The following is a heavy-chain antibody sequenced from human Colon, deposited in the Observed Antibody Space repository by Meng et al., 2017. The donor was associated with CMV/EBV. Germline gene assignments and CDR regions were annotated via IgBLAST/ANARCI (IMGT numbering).Heavy chain of an antibody. V-gene: IGHV3-66*02. CDR3: ARGGQQLAHGMDV. CDR1: GFTVSSNY. Sequence: GESLKISCAASGFTVSSNYMSWVRQAPGKGLEWVSVIYSGGGTYYADSVKGRFTISRDNSKNTLYLQMNGLRAEDTAVYYCARGGQQLAHGMDVWGQGTTVTVSS. CDR2: IYSGGGT. J-gene: IGHJ6*02. D-gene: IGHD6-13*01.